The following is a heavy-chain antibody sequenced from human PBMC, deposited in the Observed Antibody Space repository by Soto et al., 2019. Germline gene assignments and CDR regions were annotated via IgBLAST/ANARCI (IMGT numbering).Heavy chain of an antibody. CDR2: IWYDGSNK. Sequence: PGGSLRLSCAASGFTFDDYTMHWVRQAPGKGLEWVAVIWYDGSNKYYADSVKGRFTISRDNSKNTLYLQMNSLRAEDTAVYYCARAFSIAAAGAYGMDVWGQGTTVTVSS. CDR3: ARAFSIAAAGAYGMDV. CDR1: GFTFDDYT. D-gene: IGHD6-13*01. J-gene: IGHJ6*02. V-gene: IGHV3-33*08.